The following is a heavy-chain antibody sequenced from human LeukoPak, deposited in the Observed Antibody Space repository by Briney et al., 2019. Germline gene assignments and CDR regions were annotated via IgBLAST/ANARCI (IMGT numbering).Heavy chain of an antibody. CDR2: IYYSGST. Sequence: SETLSLTCTVSGGSISSYYWSWTRQPPGKGLEWIGYIYYSGSTNYNPSLKSRVTISVDTSKNQFSLKLSSVTAADTAVYYCARGGYSSGWDRKNYYYYYMDVWGKGTTVTVSS. J-gene: IGHJ6*03. D-gene: IGHD6-19*01. CDR3: ARGGYSSGWDRKNYYYYYMDV. V-gene: IGHV4-59*01. CDR1: GGSISSYY.